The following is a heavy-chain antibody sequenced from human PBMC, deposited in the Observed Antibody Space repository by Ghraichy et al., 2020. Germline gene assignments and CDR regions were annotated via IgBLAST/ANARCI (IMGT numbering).Heavy chain of an antibody. D-gene: IGHD6-19*01. V-gene: IGHV3-23*01. Sequence: GGSLRLSCAASGFTFSSYAMSWVRQAPGKGLEWVSGIRGSGGNTYYADSVKGRFTISRDNSKNTLYLQMNSLRAEDTAVYYCAKVRTWVAGIDYWGQGTLVTVSS. J-gene: IGHJ4*02. CDR1: GFTFSSYA. CDR3: AKVRTWVAGIDY. CDR2: IRGSGGNT.